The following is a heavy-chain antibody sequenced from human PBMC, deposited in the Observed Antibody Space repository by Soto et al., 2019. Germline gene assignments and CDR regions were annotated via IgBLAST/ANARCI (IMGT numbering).Heavy chain of an antibody. J-gene: IGHJ5*02. Sequence: GGSLRLSCAASGFTFSSYAMGWVRQAPGQGLLWVSRIHMDGRTTTYADSVKGRFTISRDNANNMMYLRMNSVRVEDTAGYYCVRGGLSGGFSNYGSWGQGALVTLSP. V-gene: IGHV3-74*01. D-gene: IGHD1-26*01. CDR3: VRGGLSGGFSNYGS. CDR2: IHMDGRTT. CDR1: GFTFSSYA.